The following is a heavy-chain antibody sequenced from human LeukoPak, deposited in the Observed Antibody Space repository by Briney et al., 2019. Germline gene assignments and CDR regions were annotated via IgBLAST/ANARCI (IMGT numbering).Heavy chain of an antibody. D-gene: IGHD2-15*01. V-gene: IGHV4-39*01. Sequence: SETLSLTCTVSGGSISSYYWGWIRQPPGKGLEWIGSIYYSGSTYYNPSLKSRVTISVDTSKNQFSLKLSSVTAADTAVYYCAKQAGSHTLEFDYWGQGTLVTVSS. CDR1: GGSISSYY. CDR3: AKQAGSHTLEFDY. J-gene: IGHJ4*02. CDR2: IYYSGST.